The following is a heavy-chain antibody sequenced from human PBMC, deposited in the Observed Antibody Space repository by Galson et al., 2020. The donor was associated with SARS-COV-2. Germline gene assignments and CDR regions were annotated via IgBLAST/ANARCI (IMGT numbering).Heavy chain of an antibody. J-gene: IGHJ4*02. CDR3: AKRGGGAKLFDY. Sequence: TGGSLRLSCAASGFTFSSYAMSWVRQAPGKGLEWVSALSGSGGSTYYADSVKGRFTISRDNSKNTLYLQMNSLRAEDTAVYYCAKRGGGAKLFDYWGQGTLVTVSS. V-gene: IGHV3-23*01. CDR1: GFTFSSYA. CDR2: LSGSGGST. D-gene: IGHD3-16*01.